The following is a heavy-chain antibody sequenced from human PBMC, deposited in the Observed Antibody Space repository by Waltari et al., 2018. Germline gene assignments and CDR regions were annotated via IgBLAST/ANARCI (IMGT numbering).Heavy chain of an antibody. D-gene: IGHD4-17*01. CDR1: GFSFSNAY. V-gene: IGHV3-15*01. Sequence: EVQLVESGGGLVRPGGSLRLSCSASGFSFSNAYMSWVRQAPGKVLEWVGRIKRKIEGEATDYAAPVKGRFTISRDDSKNTLYLQMNSLKTEDTAVYYCATPTTVNYYFDYWGQGTLVTVSS. CDR3: ATPTTVNYYFDY. CDR2: IKRKIEGEAT. J-gene: IGHJ4*02.